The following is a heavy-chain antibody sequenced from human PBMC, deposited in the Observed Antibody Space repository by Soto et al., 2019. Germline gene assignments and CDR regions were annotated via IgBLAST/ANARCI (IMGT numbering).Heavy chain of an antibody. CDR1: GFAFGDYY. V-gene: IGHV3-11*01. D-gene: IGHD6-25*01. J-gene: IGHJ4*02. CDR3: ASAAADRPAACY. CDR2: ISSSGSST. Sequence: QVQLVESGGGLVKPGGSLRLSCAASGFAFGDYYMSWIRQAPGKGLEWVSYISSSGSSTYYVDSVRGRFTISRDNAKNSLYLQMDSLGAVDAAVYYWASAAADRPAACYWGQGTLVTVSS.